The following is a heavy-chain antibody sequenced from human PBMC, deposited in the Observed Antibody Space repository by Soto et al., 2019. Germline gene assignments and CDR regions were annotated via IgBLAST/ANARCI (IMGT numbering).Heavy chain of an antibody. J-gene: IGHJ5*02. Sequence: SETLSLTWTVSGGSISSGGYFWSWIRQDPGKGLEWIGYIYYSGSTYYNPSLKSRVTISVDTSKNQFSLKLSSVTAADTAVYYCARDQVFDVVGTNWFEPWGQGTLLTVPS. D-gene: IGHD3-10*01. CDR3: ARDQVFDVVGTNWFEP. V-gene: IGHV4-31*02. CDR1: GGSISSGGYF. CDR2: IYYSGST.